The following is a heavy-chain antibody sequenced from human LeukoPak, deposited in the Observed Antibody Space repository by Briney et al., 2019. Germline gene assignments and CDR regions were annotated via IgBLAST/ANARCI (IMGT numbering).Heavy chain of an antibody. J-gene: IGHJ5*02. CDR2: IWYDGSNK. CDR1: GFTFSSYG. Sequence: PGRSLRLSCAASGFTFSSYGMHWVRQAPGKGLEWVAVIWYDGSNKYYAGSVKGRFTISRDNSKNTLYLQMNSLRAEDTAGYYCAKEGWFDPWGQGTLVTVSS. CDR3: AKEGWFDP. V-gene: IGHV3-33*06.